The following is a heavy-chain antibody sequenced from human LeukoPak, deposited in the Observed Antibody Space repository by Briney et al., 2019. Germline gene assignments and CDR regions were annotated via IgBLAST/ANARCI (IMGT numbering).Heavy chain of an antibody. V-gene: IGHV1-18*01. D-gene: IGHD3-3*01. J-gene: IGHJ4*02. CDR3: ARDRRGRFLEWRPSFFDY. CDR1: GYTFTSYG. CDR2: ISAYNGNT. Sequence: ASVKVSCKASGYTFTSYGISWVRQAPGQGLEWMGWISAYNGNTNYAQKLQGRVTMTTDTSTSTAYMELRSLRSDDTAVYYCARDRRGRFLEWRPSFFDYWGQGTLVTVSS.